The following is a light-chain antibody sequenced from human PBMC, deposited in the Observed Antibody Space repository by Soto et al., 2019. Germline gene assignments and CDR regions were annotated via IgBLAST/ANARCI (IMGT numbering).Light chain of an antibody. CDR2: GAS. CDR3: QQSYFILGT. Sequence: DIQVTRSPASLCSWLLDIVTITCLASQYIGDFLNWYQQTPGKPPKLLIFGASNLHIGVPSRFSGSGSGTEFTLTISNLLREDFATYYCQQSYFILGTFGRGTKVDI. V-gene: IGKV1-39*01. J-gene: IGKJ1*01. CDR1: QYIGDF.